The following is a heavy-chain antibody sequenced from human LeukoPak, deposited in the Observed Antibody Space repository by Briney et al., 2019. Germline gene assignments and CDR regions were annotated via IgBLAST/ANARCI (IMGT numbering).Heavy chain of an antibody. Sequence: ASVKVSCKASGYTFTGYYMHWVRQAPGQGLEWMGWINPNSGGTNYAQKFQGWVTMTRDTSISTAYMELSSLRSEDTAVYYCASPAVVYDSSGLDYWGQGTLVTVSS. CDR1: GYTFTGYY. D-gene: IGHD3-22*01. CDR3: ASPAVVYDSSGLDY. V-gene: IGHV1-2*04. CDR2: INPNSGGT. J-gene: IGHJ4*02.